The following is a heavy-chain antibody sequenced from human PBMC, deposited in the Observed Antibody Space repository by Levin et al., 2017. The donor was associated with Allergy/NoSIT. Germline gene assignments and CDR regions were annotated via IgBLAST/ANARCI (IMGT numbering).Heavy chain of an antibody. CDR2: TSYDGSNK. CDR3: AKDLVYGSGTYADY. V-gene: IGHV3-30*18. J-gene: IGHJ4*02. CDR1: GFTFSSHG. Sequence: PGGSLRLSCVASGFTFSSHGMHWVRQAPGKGLEWVAVTSYDGSNKYYADSVKGRFTISRDNSKNTLFLQMNSLRAEDTAVYYCAKDLVYGSGTYADYWGQGTLVTVSS. D-gene: IGHD3-10*01.